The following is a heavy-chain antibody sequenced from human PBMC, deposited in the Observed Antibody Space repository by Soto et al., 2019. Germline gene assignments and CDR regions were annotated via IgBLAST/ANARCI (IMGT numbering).Heavy chain of an antibody. CDR3: ARVYGAGVHSYYYYGMDV. D-gene: IGHD1-1*01. Sequence: SETLSLTCAVSGYSISSNYYWGWIRQPPGKGLEWIGYIYYSGSTYYNPSLKSRVTISVDTSKNQFSLKLSSVTAADTAVYYCARVYGAGVHSYYYYGMDVWGQGTTVTVSS. V-gene: IGHV4-38-2*01. CDR2: IYYSGST. J-gene: IGHJ6*02. CDR1: GYSISSNYY.